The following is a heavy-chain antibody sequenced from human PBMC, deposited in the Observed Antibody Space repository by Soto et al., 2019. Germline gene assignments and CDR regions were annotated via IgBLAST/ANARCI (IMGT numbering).Heavy chain of an antibody. CDR3: AKGPSDYDSSGYYLYYFDY. V-gene: IGHV3-23*01. CDR1: GFTFSSYA. Sequence: GGSLRLSCAASGFTFSSYAMSWVRQAPGKGLEWVSAISGSGGSTYYADSVKGRFTISRDNSKNTLYLQMNSLRAEDTAVYYCAKGPSDYDSSGYYLYYFDYWGQGTLVTVPS. CDR2: ISGSGGST. D-gene: IGHD3-22*01. J-gene: IGHJ4*02.